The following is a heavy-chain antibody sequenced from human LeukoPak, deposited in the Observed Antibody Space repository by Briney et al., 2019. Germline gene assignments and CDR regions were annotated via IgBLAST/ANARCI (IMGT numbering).Heavy chain of an antibody. D-gene: IGHD2-2*01. Sequence: GGSLRLSCAASGFTFSSYSMNWVRQAPGKGLEWVSSISSSSSYIYYADSVKGRFTISRGNAKNSLYLQMNSLRAEDTAVYYCARRQYCSSTSCLVDYWGQGTLVTVSS. CDR2: ISSSSSYI. V-gene: IGHV3-21*01. CDR3: ARRQYCSSTSCLVDY. CDR1: GFTFSSYS. J-gene: IGHJ4*02.